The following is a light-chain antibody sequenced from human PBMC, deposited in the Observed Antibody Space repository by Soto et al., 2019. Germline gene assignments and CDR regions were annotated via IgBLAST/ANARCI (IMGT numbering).Light chain of an antibody. CDR3: QQYDKKLT. V-gene: IGKV1-33*01. CDR1: QDISNY. J-gene: IGKJ4*01. CDR2: DAS. Sequence: DIQMTQSPSSLSASVGDRVTITCQASQDISNYLNWYQQKPGKAPKLLIYDASNLETGVPSRFSGSGSGKDFTFTISSLQPEDIATYYCQQYDKKLTFGGGTKVEIK.